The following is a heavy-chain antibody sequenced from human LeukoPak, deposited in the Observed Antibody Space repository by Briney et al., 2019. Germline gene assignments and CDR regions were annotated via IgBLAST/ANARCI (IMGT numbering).Heavy chain of an antibody. D-gene: IGHD3-10*01. Sequence: ASVKVSCKASGYTFTGYYMHWVRQAPGQGLEWMGWINPNSGGTNYAQKFQGSVTMTRDTSISTAYMELSRLRSDDTAVYYCASGYYGSGSYLWKRNAFDIWGQGTMVTVSS. J-gene: IGHJ3*02. CDR1: GYTFTGYY. V-gene: IGHV1-2*02. CDR3: ASGYYGSGSYLWKRNAFDI. CDR2: INPNSGGT.